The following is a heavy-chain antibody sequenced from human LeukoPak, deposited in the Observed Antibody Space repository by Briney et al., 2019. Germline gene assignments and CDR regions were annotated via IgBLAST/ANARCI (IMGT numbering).Heavy chain of an antibody. CDR3: ARLTFWSGYYYFDY. CDR2: IYYSGST. Sequence: PSETLSLTCTVSGGSISSSSYYWGWVRQPPGTGREWIGSIYYSGSTYYNPSLKSRVTISVDTSKNQFSLKLSSVTAADTAVYYCARLTFWSGYYYFDYWGQGTLVTVSS. J-gene: IGHJ4*02. CDR1: GGSISSSSYY. D-gene: IGHD3-3*01. V-gene: IGHV4-39*01.